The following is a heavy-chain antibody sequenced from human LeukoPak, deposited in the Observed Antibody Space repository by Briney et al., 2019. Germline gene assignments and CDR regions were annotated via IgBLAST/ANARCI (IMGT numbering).Heavy chain of an antibody. D-gene: IGHD2-2*02. CDR2: IRYDGSNK. V-gene: IGHV3-30*02. CDR3: AKNVVPAAISYMDV. Sequence: PGGSLRLSCAASGLTFSSYGMHWVRQAPGKGLEWVAFIRYDGSNKYYADSVKGRFTISRDNSKNTLYLQMNSLRAEDTAVYYCAKNVVPAAISYMDVWGKGTTVTVSS. CDR1: GLTFSSYG. J-gene: IGHJ6*03.